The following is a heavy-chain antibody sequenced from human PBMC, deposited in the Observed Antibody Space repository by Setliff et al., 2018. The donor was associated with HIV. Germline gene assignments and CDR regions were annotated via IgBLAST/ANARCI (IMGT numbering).Heavy chain of an antibody. CDR3: ARGLGSGSYYNYYYYYMDV. CDR1: GYKFTSYG. V-gene: IGHV1-18*01. Sequence: ASVKVSCKASGYKFTSYGINWVRQAPGQGLEWLAWINIYNGNTNYARRVQGRVTLTADTSPSTAYMELRSLTSDDTAVYYCARGLGSGSYYNYYYYYMDVWGKGTTVTVSS. CDR2: INIYNGNT. J-gene: IGHJ6*03. D-gene: IGHD3-10*01.